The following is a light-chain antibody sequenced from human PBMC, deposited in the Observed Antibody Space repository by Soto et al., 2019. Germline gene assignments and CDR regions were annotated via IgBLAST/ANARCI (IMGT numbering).Light chain of an antibody. CDR3: GTWDTSLSGGV. CDR1: NSNIGNNY. J-gene: IGLJ3*02. V-gene: IGLV1-51*01. CDR2: DND. Sequence: QSVLTQPPSVSAAPGQKVTISCSGSNSNIGNNYVSWYQHLPGTAPKLLIYDNDKRPSAIPDRFSGSKSGTSATLDITGLQTGDEADYYCGTWDTSLSGGVFXGGTKVTVL.